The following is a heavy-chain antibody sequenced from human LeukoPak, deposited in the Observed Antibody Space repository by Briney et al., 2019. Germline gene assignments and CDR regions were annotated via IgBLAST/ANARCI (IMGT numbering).Heavy chain of an antibody. CDR2: ISSSSSYI. CDR3: ARKYGSGSYHDY. V-gene: IGHV3-21*01. J-gene: IGHJ4*02. CDR1: GFTLSSYS. Sequence: GGSLRLSCAASGFTLSSYSMNWVRQAPGKGLEWVSSISSSSSYIYYADSVKGRFTISRDNAKNSLYLQMNSLRAEDTAVYYCARKYGSGSYHDYWGQGTLVTVSS. D-gene: IGHD3-10*01.